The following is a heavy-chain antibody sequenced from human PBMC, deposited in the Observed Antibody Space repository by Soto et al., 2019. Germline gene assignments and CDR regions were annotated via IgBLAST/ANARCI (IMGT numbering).Heavy chain of an antibody. CDR2: IYYSGST. CDR3: ARHPSYDFWSCFNYYYMDV. J-gene: IGHJ6*03. Sequence: QVQLQESGPGLVKPSETLSLTCTVSGGSISSYYWSWIRQPPGKGLEWIGYIYYSGSTNYNPSLKRRVTISVDTSKNQFSLKPSSVTAADTAVYYCARHPSYDFWSCFNYYYMDVWGKGTTVTVSS. D-gene: IGHD3-3*01. V-gene: IGHV4-59*08. CDR1: GGSISSYY.